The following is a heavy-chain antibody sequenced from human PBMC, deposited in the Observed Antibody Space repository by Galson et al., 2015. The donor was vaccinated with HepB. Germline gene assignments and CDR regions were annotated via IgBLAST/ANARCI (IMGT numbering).Heavy chain of an antibody. D-gene: IGHD2-2*01. Sequence: SVKVSCKASDYTFTSYGISWIRQAPGQGLEWMGWISAYNGNTNYAQKFQGRVTLTTDASTSTAYMELRSLTSDDTAVYFCARRPEEGGYWGQGTLVIVSS. J-gene: IGHJ4*02. V-gene: IGHV1-18*01. CDR1: DYTFTSYG. CDR2: ISAYNGNT. CDR3: ARRPEEGGY.